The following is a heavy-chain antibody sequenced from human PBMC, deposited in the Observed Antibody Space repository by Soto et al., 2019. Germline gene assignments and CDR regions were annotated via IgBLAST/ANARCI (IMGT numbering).Heavy chain of an antibody. CDR1: GASITGSSY. D-gene: IGHD2-8*02. CDR2: FSLSGTT. J-gene: IGHJ4*02. Sequence: QVQLQESGPGLMKPSETLSLTSTVSGASITGSSYWSWIRQPAGKGLEWIGRFSLSGTTNYNPSLRSRVTMSADVSKNQFSLRLTSVTAADTALYYCARGMTPPGAPAWYYFDSWGQGTLVTVSS. V-gene: IGHV4-4*07. CDR3: ARGMTPPGAPAWYYFDS.